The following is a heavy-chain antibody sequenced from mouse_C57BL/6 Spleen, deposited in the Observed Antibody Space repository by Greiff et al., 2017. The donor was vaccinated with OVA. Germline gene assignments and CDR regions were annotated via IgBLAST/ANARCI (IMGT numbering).Heavy chain of an antibody. V-gene: IGHV3-6*01. CDR1: GYSITSGYY. CDR2: ISYDGSN. D-gene: IGHD2-4*01. Sequence: VQLKESGPGLVKPSQSLSLTCSVTGYSITSGYYWHWIRQFPGNKLEWMGYISYDGSNNYNPSLKNRISITRDTSKNQFFLKLNSVTTEDTATYYCARDGGLRLFDYWGQGTTLTVSS. J-gene: IGHJ2*01. CDR3: ARDGGLRLFDY.